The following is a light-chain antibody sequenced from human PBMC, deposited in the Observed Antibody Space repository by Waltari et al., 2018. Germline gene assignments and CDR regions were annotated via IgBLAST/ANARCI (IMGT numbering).Light chain of an antibody. Sequence: EIVLTQSPGTLSLSPGERATLSCRASQSVSSSYLAWYQQKPGQAPRLLIYGASSRATGIPDRFSGSGSGTDFTLTISRLEPEDFATYYCQQYNSYPFTFGGGTKVEIK. V-gene: IGKV3-20*01. CDR1: QSVSSSY. CDR3: QQYNSYPFT. CDR2: GAS. J-gene: IGKJ4*01.